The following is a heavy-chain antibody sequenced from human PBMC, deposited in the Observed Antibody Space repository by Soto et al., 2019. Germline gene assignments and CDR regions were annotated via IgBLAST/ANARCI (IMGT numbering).Heavy chain of an antibody. CDR2: INPNSGGT. J-gene: IGHJ6*02. D-gene: IGHD6-19*01. CDR3: ARDKVAGDYYYYDMDV. V-gene: IGHV1-2*02. Sequence: ASVKVSCKASGYTFTDYYMHWVRQAPGQGLEWMGWINPNSGGTNYAQKFQGRVTMTRDTSISTAYMEVSRLRSDDTAVYYCARDKVAGDYYYYDMDVWGQGATVTVSS. CDR1: GYTFTDYY.